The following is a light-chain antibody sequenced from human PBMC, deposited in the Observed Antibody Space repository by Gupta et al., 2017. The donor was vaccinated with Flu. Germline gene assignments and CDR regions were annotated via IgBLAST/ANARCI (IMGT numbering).Light chain of an antibody. Sequence: DVVMTQSPLSLAVTLGQPASISCRSSQGLVYSDGNTYLHWFQQRPGQSPRRLIHQVSYRDPGVPDRFSGSGSGTDFTLTISRVEAEDVGIYYCMQGAHWPWAFGQGTKVEIK. J-gene: IGKJ1*01. CDR2: QVS. CDR1: QGLVYSDGNTY. CDR3: MQGAHWPWA. V-gene: IGKV2-30*01.